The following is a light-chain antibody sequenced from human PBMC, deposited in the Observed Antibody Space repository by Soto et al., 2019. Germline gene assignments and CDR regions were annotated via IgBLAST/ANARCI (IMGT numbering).Light chain of an antibody. Sequence: ETVMTQSPATLSLSPGDRATLSCRASQNIYGYLGWYQQKPGQAPRLVIYDTSIRATGVPARFSGSGSGTDFTLTISSLEREDFAIYYCQQREHWPLTFGGGTKVEIE. CDR2: DTS. V-gene: IGKV3-11*01. CDR3: QQREHWPLT. CDR1: QNIYGY. J-gene: IGKJ4*01.